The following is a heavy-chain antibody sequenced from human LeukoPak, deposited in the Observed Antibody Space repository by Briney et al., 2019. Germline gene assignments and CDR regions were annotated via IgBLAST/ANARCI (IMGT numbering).Heavy chain of an antibody. CDR3: ATSDTVSTYNWFDP. J-gene: IGHJ5*02. CDR1: GGSISSNTYF. V-gene: IGHV4-39*01. D-gene: IGHD5/OR15-5a*01. CDR2: IRYSGST. Sequence: SETLYLTCNVSGGSISSNTYFWGWIRRPPGKGLEWIGSIRYSGSTYYNPSLKSRVTISVDTSKNQFSLNLSSLTAADTAVYYCATSDTVSTYNWFDPWGQGTLVTVS.